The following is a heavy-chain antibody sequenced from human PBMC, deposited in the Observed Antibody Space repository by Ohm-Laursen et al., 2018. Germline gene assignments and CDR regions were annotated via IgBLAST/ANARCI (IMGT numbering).Heavy chain of an antibody. CDR3: AADMRVVTDAFDI. CDR2: IVVGSGNT. J-gene: IGHJ3*02. V-gene: IGHV1-58*02. D-gene: IGHD3-3*01. Sequence: ASVKVSCKASGFTFTSSAMQWVRQARGQRLGWIGWIVVGSGNTNYAQKFQERVTITRDMSTSTAYMELSSLRSEDTAVYYCAADMRVVTDAFDIWGQGTMVTVSS. CDR1: GFTFTSSA.